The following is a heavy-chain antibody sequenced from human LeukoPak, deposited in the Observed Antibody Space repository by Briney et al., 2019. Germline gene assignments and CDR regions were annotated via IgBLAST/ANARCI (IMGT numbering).Heavy chain of an antibody. J-gene: IGHJ4*02. CDR2: IYYSGST. V-gene: IGHV4-59*01. CDR3: AREKEHMVTLIDY. CDR1: GGSISSYY. D-gene: IGHD3-16*01. Sequence: SETLSLTCTVSGGSISSYYWSWIRQPPGKGLEWIGYIYYSGSTNYNPSLKSRVTISVDTSKNQFSLKLSSVTAADTAVYYCAREKEHMVTLIDYWGQGTLVTVSS.